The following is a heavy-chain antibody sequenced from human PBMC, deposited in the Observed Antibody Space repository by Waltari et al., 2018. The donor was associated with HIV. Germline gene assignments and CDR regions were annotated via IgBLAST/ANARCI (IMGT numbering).Heavy chain of an antibody. CDR1: GGSISSGRYY. J-gene: IGHJ2*01. CDR2: IYTSGST. Sequence: QVQLQESGPGLVKPSQTLSLTCTVSGGSISSGRYYWSWIRQPAGKVLEWIVRIYTSGSTNYNPSLKSRVTISVDTSKNQFSLKLSSVTAADTAVYYCARVSTVVTPYFDLWGRGTLVTVSS. V-gene: IGHV4-61*02. CDR3: ARVSTVVTPYFDL. D-gene: IGHD4-17*01.